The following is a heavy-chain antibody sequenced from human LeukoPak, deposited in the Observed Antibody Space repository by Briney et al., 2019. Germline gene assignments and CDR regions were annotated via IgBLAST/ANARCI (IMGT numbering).Heavy chain of an antibody. J-gene: IGHJ3*02. V-gene: IGHV4-39*02. Sequence: SETLSLTCTVSGGSISSSSYSWGWIRQPPGKGLEWVGSIYYSGSTYYNPSLKSRVTISVDTSKNQFSLKLSSVTAADTAVYYCARDPYSGLDAFDIWGQGTMVTVSS. D-gene: IGHD4-23*01. CDR1: GGSISSSSYS. CDR3: ARDPYSGLDAFDI. CDR2: IYYSGST.